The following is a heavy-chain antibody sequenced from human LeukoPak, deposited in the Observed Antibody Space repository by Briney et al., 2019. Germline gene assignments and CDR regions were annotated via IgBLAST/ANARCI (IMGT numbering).Heavy chain of an antibody. CDR1: GFTFSSYA. Sequence: GGSLRLSCAASGFTFSSYAMHWVRQAPGKGLEWVAVISYDGSNKYYADSVKGRFTISRDNSKNTLYLQMNSLRAEDTAVYYCAELGITMIGGVWGKGSTVTISS. CDR2: ISYDGSNK. J-gene: IGHJ6*01. CDR3: AELGITMIGGV. V-gene: IGHV3-30*04. D-gene: IGHD3-10*02.